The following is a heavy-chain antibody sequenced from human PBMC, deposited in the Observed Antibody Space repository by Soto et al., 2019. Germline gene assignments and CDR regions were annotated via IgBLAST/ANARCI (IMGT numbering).Heavy chain of an antibody. CDR3: ARKGVSNLDY. Sequence: VGSLRLSCAASGFTFSSYAMHWVRQAPGKGLEWVSFISSRTGSSKEYADSVRGRFTVSRDNAKNSVYLQMNSLRVEDTAVYYCARKGVSNLDYWGQGTLVTVYS. CDR1: GFTFSSYA. CDR2: ISSRTGSSK. D-gene: IGHD2-8*01. V-gene: IGHV3-21*01. J-gene: IGHJ4*02.